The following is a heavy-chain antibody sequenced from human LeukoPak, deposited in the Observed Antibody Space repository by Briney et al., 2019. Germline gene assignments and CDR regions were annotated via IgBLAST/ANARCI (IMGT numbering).Heavy chain of an antibody. CDR1: GFTFSSYA. Sequence: GSLRLSCAASGFTFSSYAMHWVRQAPGKGLEWVAVISYDGSNKYYADSVKGRFTISRDNSKNTLYLQMNSLRAEDTAVYYCARDAGYSSGWYGTTEPGLDYWGQGTLVTVSS. CDR3: ARDAGYSSGWYGTTEPGLDY. V-gene: IGHV3-30-3*01. CDR2: ISYDGSNK. J-gene: IGHJ4*02. D-gene: IGHD6-19*01.